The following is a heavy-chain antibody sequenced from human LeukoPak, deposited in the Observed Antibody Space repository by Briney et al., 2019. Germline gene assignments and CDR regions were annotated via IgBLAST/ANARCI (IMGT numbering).Heavy chain of an antibody. J-gene: IGHJ5*02. D-gene: IGHD3/OR15-3a*01. CDR1: RYTFTSYY. CDR3: TRGLNSYNWFDP. Sequence: ASVKVSCKASRYTFTSYYMHWVRQAPGQGLEWMGIINPSGGSTTYAQRFQGRVTMTRDTSTSTVYMELSSLRSEDTAVYYCTRGLNSYNWFDPWGQGTLVTVSS. CDR2: INPSGGST. V-gene: IGHV1-46*03.